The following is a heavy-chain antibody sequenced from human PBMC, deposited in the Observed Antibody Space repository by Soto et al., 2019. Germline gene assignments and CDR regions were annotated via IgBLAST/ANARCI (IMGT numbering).Heavy chain of an antibody. Sequence: EVQLVESGGGLVQPGGSLRLSCAASGFTFSSYSMNWVRQAPGKGLEWVSYISSSSSTIYYADSVKGRFTISRDNAKNSLYLQMNSLRDEDTAVYYCARAPEVMRFVSYYYYMDVWGKGTTVTVSS. J-gene: IGHJ6*03. CDR3: ARAPEVMRFVSYYYYMDV. CDR2: ISSSSSTI. D-gene: IGHD3-16*01. V-gene: IGHV3-48*02. CDR1: GFTFSSYS.